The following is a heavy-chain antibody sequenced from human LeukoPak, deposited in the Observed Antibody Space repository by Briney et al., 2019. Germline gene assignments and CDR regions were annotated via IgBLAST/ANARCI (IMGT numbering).Heavy chain of an antibody. D-gene: IGHD1-26*01. J-gene: IGHJ4*02. Sequence: KSGGSLRLSCAASGFTFSRYSMNWVRQAPGKGLEWVSSISTVSRYIYYADSVKGRFTISSDNAKSLLYLQMNNLRAEDTAVYYCARVIEDSGSYFCDYWGQGTLVTVSS. CDR2: ISTVSRYI. V-gene: IGHV3-21*06. CDR3: ARVIEDSGSYFCDY. CDR1: GFTFSRYS.